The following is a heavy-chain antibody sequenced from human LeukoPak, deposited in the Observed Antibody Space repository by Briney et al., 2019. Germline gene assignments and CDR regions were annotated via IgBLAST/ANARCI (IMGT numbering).Heavy chain of an antibody. CDR3: VKGGDGSGYLGHA. Sequence: GGSLRLSCAASGFKFDAYAIFWVRQAPGKGLEWVSGISWDSSTTYYAGSVKGRFTISRDSAKKSLYLQMDSLTTEDSALYYCVKGGDGSGYLGHAWGQGTLVTVSS. CDR2: ISWDSSTT. D-gene: IGHD3-22*01. V-gene: IGHV3-9*01. J-gene: IGHJ5*02. CDR1: GFKFDAYA.